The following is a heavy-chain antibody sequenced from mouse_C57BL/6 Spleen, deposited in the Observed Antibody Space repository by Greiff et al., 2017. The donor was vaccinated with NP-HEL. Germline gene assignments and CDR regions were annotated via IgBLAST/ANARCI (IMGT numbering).Heavy chain of an antibody. J-gene: IGHJ2*01. CDR1: GFTFSSYA. CDR2: ISDGGSYT. CDR3: ARDSHLRYFDY. V-gene: IGHV5-4*01. Sequence: EVHLVESGGGLVKPGGSLKLSCAASGFTFSSYAMSWVRQTPEKRLEWVATISDGGSYTYYPDNVKGRFTISRDNAKNNLYLQMSHLKSEDTAMYYCARDSHLRYFDYWGQGTTLTVSS.